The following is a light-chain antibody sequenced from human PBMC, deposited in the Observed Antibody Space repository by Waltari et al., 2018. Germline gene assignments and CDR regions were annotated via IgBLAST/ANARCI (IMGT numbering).Light chain of an antibody. Sequence: QSALTQPASVSGSPGQSITISCTGSSSDVGNYNLVSWYQHHPGKAPKLMIYEVSKRPSGVSNRFSGSKSGNTASLTVSGLQAEDEADYYCYSYAGSSTYVFGTGTKVTVL. CDR3: YSYAGSSTYV. CDR1: SSDVGNYNL. V-gene: IGLV2-23*02. CDR2: EVS. J-gene: IGLJ1*01.